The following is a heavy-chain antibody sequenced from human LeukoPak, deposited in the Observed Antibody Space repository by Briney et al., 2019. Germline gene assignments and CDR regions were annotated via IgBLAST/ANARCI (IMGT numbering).Heavy chain of an antibody. CDR3: ARRSYGGKDFDY. CDR1: GYSFTNYW. Sequence: GESLKISCKGPGYSFTNYWIAWVRQMPAQGLEWMGIIYSGDSDTKYSPPFQGQVTLSADKSISTAYLQWSNLKASDTGIYYCARRSYGGKDFDYWGQGTLVTVSS. CDR2: IYSGDSDT. D-gene: IGHD4-23*01. J-gene: IGHJ4*02. V-gene: IGHV5-51*01.